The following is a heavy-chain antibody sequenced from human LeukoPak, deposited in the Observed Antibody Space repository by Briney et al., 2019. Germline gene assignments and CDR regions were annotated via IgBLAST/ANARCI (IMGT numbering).Heavy chain of an antibody. CDR3: AMSDYGDYGSPPDY. CDR1: GYTFTGYY. J-gene: IGHJ4*02. D-gene: IGHD4-17*01. CDR2: INPNSGGT. V-gene: IGHV1-2*02. Sequence: ASVKVSCKASGYTFTGYYMHWVRQAPGQGLEWMGWINPNSGGTNYAQKFQGRVTMTRDTSISTAYMELSRLRSDDTAVYYCAMSDYGDYGSPPDYWGQGTLVTVSS.